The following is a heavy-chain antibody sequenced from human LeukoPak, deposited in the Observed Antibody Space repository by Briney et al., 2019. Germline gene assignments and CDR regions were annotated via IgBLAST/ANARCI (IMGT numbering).Heavy chain of an antibody. CDR3: ARATIFGVVTTIYYFDY. D-gene: IGHD3-3*01. Sequence: GASVKVSCKASGYAFTSYGISWVRQAPGQGLEWMGWISAYNGNTNYAQKLQGRVTMTTDTSTSTAYMELRSLRSDDTAVYYCARATIFGVVTTIYYFDYWGQGTLVTVSS. CDR1: GYAFTSYG. J-gene: IGHJ4*02. V-gene: IGHV1-18*01. CDR2: ISAYNGNT.